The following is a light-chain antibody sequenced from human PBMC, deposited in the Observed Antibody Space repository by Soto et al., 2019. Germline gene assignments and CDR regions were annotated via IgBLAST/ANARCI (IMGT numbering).Light chain of an antibody. Sequence: QSVLTQPASVSGSPGQSITISCTGTSSDVGSYNLVSWYQQHPGKAPKLMIYEGSKRPSGVSNRFSGSKSGNTASLTISGLQAEDEADYYCCSYAGSSTFDPYVFGTG. CDR1: SSDVGSYNL. J-gene: IGLJ1*01. CDR3: CSYAGSSTFDPYV. CDR2: EGS. V-gene: IGLV2-23*03.